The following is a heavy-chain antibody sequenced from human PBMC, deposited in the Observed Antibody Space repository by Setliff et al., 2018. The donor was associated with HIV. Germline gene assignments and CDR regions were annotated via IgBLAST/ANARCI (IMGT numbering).Heavy chain of an antibody. CDR3: ARDRGPYCSGPCHPPHWSYMDV. CDR1: GGSISGYY. V-gene: IGHV4-4*07. Sequence: SETLSLTCTVSGGSISGYYWTWIRQPAGKGLEWIGRIYSPITSSNYNASLRSRVTMSVDTSKNQFSLRLNSVTSADTAVYFCARDRGPYCSGPCHPPHWSYMDVWGKGTSVTVSS. J-gene: IGHJ6*04. D-gene: IGHD2-15*01. CDR2: IYSPITSS.